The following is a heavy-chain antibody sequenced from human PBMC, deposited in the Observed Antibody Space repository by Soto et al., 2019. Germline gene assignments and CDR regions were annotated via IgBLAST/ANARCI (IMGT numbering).Heavy chain of an antibody. CDR1: GGIFSSNA. CDR2: ILPIFDTT. J-gene: IGHJ4*02. Sequence: QVPLVQSGAEVKKPGSSVKVSCQASGGIFSSNAISWVRQAPGQGLEWMGGILPIFDTTHYAQKFQGRVTITADESTSTAYMELSSLKSEDTALYYCATGGPGYRSAPRFDFEYWGQGTLVTVSS. D-gene: IGHD5-18*01. CDR3: ATGGPGYRSAPRFDFEY. V-gene: IGHV1-69*01.